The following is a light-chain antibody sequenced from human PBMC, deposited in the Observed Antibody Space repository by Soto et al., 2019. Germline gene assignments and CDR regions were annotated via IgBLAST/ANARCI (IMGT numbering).Light chain of an antibody. CDR2: GAH. CDR1: QSIRSHY. CDR3: QQSDDSPGT. J-gene: IGKJ1*01. V-gene: IGKV3-20*01. Sequence: EIVLTQSPGTLSLSPGERATLSCRASQSIRSHYLAWYQQKPGRAPRLLISGAHNRAPGIPDRFSGSESGTDFTLRISRLEPEDFAVYYCQQSDDSPGTFGQGTKVDIK.